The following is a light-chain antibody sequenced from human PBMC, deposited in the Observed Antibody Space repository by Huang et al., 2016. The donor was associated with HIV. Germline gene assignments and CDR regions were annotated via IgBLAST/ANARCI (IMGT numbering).Light chain of an antibody. CDR2: GAS. V-gene: IGKV1-39*01. J-gene: IGKJ3*01. CDR3: HQSYSTLLFT. CDR1: QSIKKD. Sequence: DIQMTQSPSSLSASVGVRVTITCRASQSIKKDLNWYQQKPGKAPKRLIYGASSLQNGVPSRCSGSGSATDFTLTISSLQPEDFATYYCHQSYSTLLFTFGPGTKVDI.